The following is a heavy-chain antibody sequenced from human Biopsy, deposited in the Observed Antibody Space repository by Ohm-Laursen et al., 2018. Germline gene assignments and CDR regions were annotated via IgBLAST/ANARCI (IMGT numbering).Heavy chain of an antibody. Sequence: PSETLSLICSVSGGSVRGYYWSWIRQTSGPGLAWIGHIFEDGATNYSPSPSLQGRVTLSIDTSENPFSLTLTSLTRADSGVYYCARVRGSGFFAFDIWGRGTTVSVSS. J-gene: IGHJ3*02. CDR3: ARVRGSGFFAFDI. D-gene: IGHD3-3*01. CDR2: IFEDGAT. V-gene: IGHV4-59*02. CDR1: GGSVRGYY.